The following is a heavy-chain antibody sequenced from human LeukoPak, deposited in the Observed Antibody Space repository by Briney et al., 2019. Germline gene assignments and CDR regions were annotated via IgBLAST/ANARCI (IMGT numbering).Heavy chain of an antibody. CDR3: ARHSNWFDP. CDR1: GYGFSDYW. V-gene: IGHV5-51*01. Sequence: GESLKISCKGSGYGFSDYWIDWVRQMPGKGLEWMGIIYPGDSDTRYSPSFQGQVTISADKSISTAYLQWSSLKASDTAMYYCARHSNWFDPWGQGTLVTVSS. CDR2: IYPGDSDT. J-gene: IGHJ5*02.